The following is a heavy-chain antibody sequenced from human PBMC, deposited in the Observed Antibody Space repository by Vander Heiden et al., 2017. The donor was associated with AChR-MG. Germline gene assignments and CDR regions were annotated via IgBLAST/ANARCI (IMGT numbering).Heavy chain of an antibody. Sequence: QLQLQESGPGLVKPSETLSLTCTVSGGSISSSSYYWGWIRQPAGKGLEWTGSSYYSGSTYYNPSLKSRVTISVDTSKNQFSLKLSSVTAADTAVYYCARQKLPVLRFLEWLPHLCYFDYWGQGTLVTVSS. CDR1: GGSISSSSYY. J-gene: IGHJ4*02. CDR2: SYYSGST. CDR3: ARQKLPVLRFLEWLPHLCYFDY. V-gene: IGHV4-39*01. D-gene: IGHD3-3*01.